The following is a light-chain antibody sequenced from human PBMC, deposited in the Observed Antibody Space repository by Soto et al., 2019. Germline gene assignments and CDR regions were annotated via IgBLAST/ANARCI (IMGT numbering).Light chain of an antibody. V-gene: IGKV1-6*01. CDR1: QGIRSA. Sequence: AIQVTQSPSSLSASLPPRVPISGRTSQGIRSALGWYQQKPGKVPKLLIYAASTLQSGVPSRFSGSGSGRDFTLTISSLQPEDFATYYCLLDYAYFWAFGQGTKVDIK. J-gene: IGKJ1*01. CDR2: AAS. CDR3: LLDYAYFWA.